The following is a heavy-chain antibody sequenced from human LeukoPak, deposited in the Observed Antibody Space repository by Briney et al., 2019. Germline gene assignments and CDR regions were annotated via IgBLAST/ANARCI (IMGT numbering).Heavy chain of an antibody. J-gene: IGHJ3*02. D-gene: IGHD3-3*01. CDR1: GGSFSGYY. V-gene: IGHV4-34*01. CDR3: ASLNTIFGVPYPGDDAFDI. Sequence: SETLSLTCAVYGGSFSGYYWSWIRQPPGKGLEWIGEINHSGSTNYNPSLKSRVTISVDTSKNQFSLKLSSVTAADTAVYYCASLNTIFGVPYPGDDAFDIWGQGTMVTVSS. CDR2: INHSGST.